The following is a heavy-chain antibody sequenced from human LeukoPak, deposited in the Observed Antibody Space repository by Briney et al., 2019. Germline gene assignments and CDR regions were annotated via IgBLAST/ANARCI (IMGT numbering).Heavy chain of an antibody. V-gene: IGHV3-7*03. CDR1: GFPLSDAW. J-gene: IGHJ4*02. Sequence: PGGSLRLSCAVSGFPLSDAWMNWVRQAPGKGLEWVAYIKQDGSEKYYVDSVKGRFTISRDNAENSLYLQMNSLRAEDTAVYYCARERTATAARPHYCDYWGQGTLVTVPS. CDR2: IKQDGSEK. D-gene: IGHD6-6*01. CDR3: ARERTATAARPHYCDY.